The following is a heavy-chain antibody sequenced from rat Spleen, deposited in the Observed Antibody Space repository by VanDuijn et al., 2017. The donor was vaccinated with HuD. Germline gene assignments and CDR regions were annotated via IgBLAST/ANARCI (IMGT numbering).Heavy chain of an antibody. Sequence: EVQLVESGGGLVQPGRSMKLSCAASGFTFSNYDMAWVRQAPKTGLEWVATIRHDGSGTNYGDSVKGRFTISRDNAKSTLYLQMNSLRSEDTATYYCSSNNFDYWGQGVMVTVSS. V-gene: IGHV5-22*01. D-gene: IGHD1-10*01. CDR2: IRHDGSGT. CDR3: SSNNFDY. J-gene: IGHJ2*01. CDR1: GFTFSNYD.